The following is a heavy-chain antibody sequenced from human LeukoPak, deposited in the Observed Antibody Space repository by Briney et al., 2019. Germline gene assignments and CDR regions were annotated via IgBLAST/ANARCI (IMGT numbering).Heavy chain of an antibody. V-gene: IGHV3-33*01. CDR3: AGGVDYYENSGTIDY. Sequence: PGKSLRLSCTASGFTFSDYGMHWVRQPPGKGLEWVAIIWYDGSNKKYEDSVKGRFTISRDNSKNTLYLQMNSLRAEDTAVYYCAGGVDYYENSGTIDYWGQGTLVTVSS. CDR2: IWYDGSNK. D-gene: IGHD3-22*01. CDR1: GFTFSDYG. J-gene: IGHJ4*02.